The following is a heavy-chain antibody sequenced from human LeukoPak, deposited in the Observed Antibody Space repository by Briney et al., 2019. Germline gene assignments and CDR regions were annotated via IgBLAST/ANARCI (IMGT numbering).Heavy chain of an antibody. V-gene: IGHV3-30*02. Sequence: GGSLRLSCAASGFIFSNYGMHWVRQAPGKGLEWVSFIRYDGSIKHYADSVKGRFTISRDNSKNALYLQMNSLRTEDTAVYYCANGPHYNILTGYYKVRSHLDYWGQGTLVTVSS. CDR2: IRYDGSIK. CDR3: ANGPHYNILTGYYKVRSHLDY. D-gene: IGHD3-9*01. J-gene: IGHJ4*02. CDR1: GFIFSNYG.